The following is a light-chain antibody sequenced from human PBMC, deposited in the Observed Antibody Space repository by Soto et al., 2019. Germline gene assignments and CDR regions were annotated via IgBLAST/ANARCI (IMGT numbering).Light chain of an antibody. CDR1: QSVSRSY. V-gene: IGKV3-20*01. J-gene: IGKJ4*01. CDR3: QQYGSSPT. CDR2: GAS. Sequence: EIVLAQSPGTLSLSPGERATLSCRASQSVSRSYLAWYQQKPGQTPRLLIYGASSRATGIPDRFSGSGSGTDFTLTISRLEPEDYAVYYFQQYGSSPTFGGGTKLEIK.